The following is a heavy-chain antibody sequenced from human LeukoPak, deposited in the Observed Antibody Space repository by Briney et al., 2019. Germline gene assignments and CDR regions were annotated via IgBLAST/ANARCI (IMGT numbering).Heavy chain of an antibody. Sequence: GGSLRLSCAASGFTFSSYSMNWVRQAPGKGLEWASSIRVSSTYVYYADSVKGRFTISRDNAKNSLFLQMNSLRAEDTAVYYCARQMGGAYSFDLWGQGTMVTVSS. J-gene: IGHJ3*01. CDR1: GFTFSSYS. CDR2: IRVSSTYV. D-gene: IGHD3-16*01. CDR3: ARQMGGAYSFDL. V-gene: IGHV3-21*01.